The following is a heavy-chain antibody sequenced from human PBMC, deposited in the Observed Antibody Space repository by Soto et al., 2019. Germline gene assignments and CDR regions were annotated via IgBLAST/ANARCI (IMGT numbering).Heavy chain of an antibody. Sequence: GASVKVSCKASGYTFTSYAMHWVRQAPGQRLERMGWINAGNGNTKYSQKFQGRVTITRDTSASTAYMELNSLRAEDTAVYYCAKDHPSRITMIVVVMDYWGQGTLVTVSS. CDR2: INAGNGNT. CDR3: AKDHPSRITMIVVVMDY. D-gene: IGHD3-22*01. V-gene: IGHV1-3*01. J-gene: IGHJ4*02. CDR1: GYTFTSYA.